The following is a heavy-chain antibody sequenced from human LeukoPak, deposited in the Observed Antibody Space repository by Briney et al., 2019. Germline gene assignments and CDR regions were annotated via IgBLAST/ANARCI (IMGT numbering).Heavy chain of an antibody. V-gene: IGHV3-30-3*01. CDR3: GRGGGGYYDILTGYYGRGHDL. J-gene: IGHJ2*01. D-gene: IGHD3-9*01. Sequence: PGGSLRLSCAASGFTFSSYAMHWVRQAPGKGLEWVAVISYDGSNKYYADSVKGRFTTSRDNSTNTLYLQMNSLRAEDTAVYYWGRGGGGYYDILTGYYGRGHDLWGRGTLVTVSS. CDR2: ISYDGSNK. CDR1: GFTFSSYA.